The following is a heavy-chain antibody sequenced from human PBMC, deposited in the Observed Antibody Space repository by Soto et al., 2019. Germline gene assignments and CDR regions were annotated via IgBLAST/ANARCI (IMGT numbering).Heavy chain of an antibody. Sequence: QVQLQQWGAGLLKPSETLSLTCAVYGGSFSGYYWSWIRQPPGKGLEWIGEINHSGSTNYNPPLKGRVTISVEPSKNQFSLKLSFVTAADTAVYYCARRRGNYYDSSGPYYFDYWGQGTLVTVSS. CDR1: GGSFSGYY. V-gene: IGHV4-34*01. D-gene: IGHD3-22*01. J-gene: IGHJ4*02. CDR2: INHSGST. CDR3: ARRRGNYYDSSGPYYFDY.